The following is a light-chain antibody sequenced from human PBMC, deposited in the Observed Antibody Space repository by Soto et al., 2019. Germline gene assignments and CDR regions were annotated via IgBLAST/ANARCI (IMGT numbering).Light chain of an antibody. CDR3: QVWDSSSDVV. J-gene: IGLJ2*01. Sequence: SYELTQPPSVSVAPGKTARITCGGNNIGSKSVHWYQQKPGQAPVLVIYYDSDRPSGIPERFSGSNSGNTATLTISRVEAGDEADYYCQVWDSSSDVVFGGGTKLTVI. CDR2: YDS. CDR1: NIGSKS. V-gene: IGLV3-21*04.